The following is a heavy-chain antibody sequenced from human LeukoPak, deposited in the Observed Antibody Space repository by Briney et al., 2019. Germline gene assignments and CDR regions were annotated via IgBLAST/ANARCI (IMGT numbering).Heavy chain of an antibody. J-gene: IGHJ3*02. Sequence: GGSLRLSCAASGFTFSSYSMNWVRQAPGKGLERVSYISSSSSTIYYADSVKGRFTISRDNAKNSLYLQMNSLRAEDTAVYYCATDPDYGGNDAFDIWGQGTMVTVSS. D-gene: IGHD4-23*01. CDR2: ISSSSSTI. CDR1: GFTFSSYS. V-gene: IGHV3-48*01. CDR3: ATDPDYGGNDAFDI.